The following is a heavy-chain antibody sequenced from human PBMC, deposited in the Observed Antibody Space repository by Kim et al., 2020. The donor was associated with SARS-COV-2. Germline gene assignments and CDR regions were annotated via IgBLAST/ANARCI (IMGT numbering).Heavy chain of an antibody. J-gene: IGHJ4*02. Sequence: GGSLRLSCAASGFSLTTYGVHWVRQAPGKGLEWVAVMWNDGRRQNYADFVKGRFSMSRDISKNTVYLEMNSLRAEDTAVYYCGRDVGTSVDHWCQGALVTVSS. CDR3: GRDVGTSVDH. V-gene: IGHV3-33*08. D-gene: IGHD1-1*01. CDR1: GFSLTTYG. CDR2: MWNDGRRQ.